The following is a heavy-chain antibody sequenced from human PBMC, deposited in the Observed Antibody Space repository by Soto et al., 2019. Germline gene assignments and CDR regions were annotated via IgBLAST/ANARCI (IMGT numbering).Heavy chain of an antibody. CDR2: IYHSGSA. V-gene: IGHV4-4*02. CDR3: AGAGISSGWDYYYGMDV. D-gene: IGHD6-19*01. Sequence: PSETLSHPYGVVGGSISSSDGCSWVNKNPGKGLEWIGEIYHSGSANYNPSLKSRVTISVDKSKNQFSLKLSSVTAADTAVYYCAGAGISSGWDYYYGMDVWGQGTTVTVSS. J-gene: IGHJ6*02. CDR1: GGSISSSDG.